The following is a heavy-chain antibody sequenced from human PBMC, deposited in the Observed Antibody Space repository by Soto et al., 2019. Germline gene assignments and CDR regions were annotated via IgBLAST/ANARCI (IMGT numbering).Heavy chain of an antibody. CDR3: TRDRGYYDSSGYDY. D-gene: IGHD3-22*01. Sequence: LSLSCTASGFASGCYAVSLVRQAPLKGLEWVGFIRSKAYGGTTEYAASVKGRFTISRDDSKSIAYLQMNSLKTEDTAVYYCTRDRGYYDSSGYDYWGQGTLVTVSS. V-gene: IGHV3-49*04. J-gene: IGHJ4*02. CDR1: GFASGCYA. CDR2: IRSKAYGGTT.